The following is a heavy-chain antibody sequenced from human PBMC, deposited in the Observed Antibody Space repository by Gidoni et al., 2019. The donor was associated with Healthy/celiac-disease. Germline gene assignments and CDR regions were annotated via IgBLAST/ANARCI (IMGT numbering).Heavy chain of an antibody. D-gene: IGHD4-17*01. J-gene: IGHJ3*02. CDR3: AREPYGVPLGDAFDI. Sequence: EVQLVESGGGLVQPGGSLRLSCPASGFPFGDHYMAWVRQAPGKGLEWVGRTRNKANSYTTEYAASVKGRFTISRDDSKNSLYLQMNSLKTEDTAVYYCAREPYGVPLGDAFDIWGQGTMVTVSS. V-gene: IGHV3-72*01. CDR1: GFPFGDHY. CDR2: TRNKANSYTT.